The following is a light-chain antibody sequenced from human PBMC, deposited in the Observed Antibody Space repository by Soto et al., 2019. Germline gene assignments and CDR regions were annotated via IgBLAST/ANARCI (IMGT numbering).Light chain of an antibody. J-gene: IGKJ1*01. CDR2: AAS. CDR1: QSISSY. CDR3: QQSYSTPQT. Sequence: DVHMTQSPSSLSASVGSRVTLTCRASQSISSYLNWYQQKPGKAPKLLIYAASSLQSGVPSRFSGSGYGTDFTLTISSLQTEDFATYYCQQSYSTPQTFGQGTKVDIK. V-gene: IGKV1-39*01.